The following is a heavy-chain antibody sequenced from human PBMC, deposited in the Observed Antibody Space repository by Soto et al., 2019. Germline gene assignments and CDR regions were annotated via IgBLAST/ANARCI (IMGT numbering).Heavy chain of an antibody. CDR3: TRGQGSSWPNWFDP. V-gene: IGHV4-34*01. J-gene: IGHJ5*02. Sequence: QVQLQQWGAGLLKPSETLSLTCGVYGGSFSGYYWSWIRQPPGKGLEWIGEINHSGSTNYNPSLKSPVTISLDTSKNQCSLKLSSVTAADTAVYYCTRGQGSSWPNWFDPWGQGTLVTVSS. D-gene: IGHD6-13*01. CDR2: INHSGST. CDR1: GGSFSGYY.